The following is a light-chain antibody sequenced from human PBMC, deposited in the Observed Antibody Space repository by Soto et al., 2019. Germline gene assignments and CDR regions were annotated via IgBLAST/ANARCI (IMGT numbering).Light chain of an antibody. CDR1: QSVSNNY. CDR2: GAS. CDR3: QQYGSSGT. J-gene: IGKJ1*01. V-gene: IGKV3-20*01. Sequence: EIVLTQSPGTLSLSPGERATLSCRASQSVSNNYLACYQQKPGQAPRLLIYGASNKATGIPDRFSGSASGTDFTPTNSRLEHEDFTVYYCQQYGSSGTFGQGTKVESK.